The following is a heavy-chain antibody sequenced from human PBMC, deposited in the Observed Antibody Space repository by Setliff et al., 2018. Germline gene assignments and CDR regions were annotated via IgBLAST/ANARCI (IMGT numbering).Heavy chain of an antibody. CDR3: AREGEVDAFDI. V-gene: IGHV4-34*01. J-gene: IGHJ3*02. CDR2: INHSGST. CDR1: GGSFSGYY. D-gene: IGHD2-21*01. Sequence: SETLSLTCAVYGGSFSGYYWSWIRQPPGKGLEWIGEINHSGSTNYNPSLKSRVTISVDTSKNQYSLKLSSVTAADTAVYYCAREGEVDAFDIWGQGTMVTVSS.